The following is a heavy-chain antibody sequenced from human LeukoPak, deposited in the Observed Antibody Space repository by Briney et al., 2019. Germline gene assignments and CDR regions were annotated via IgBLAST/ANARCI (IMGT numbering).Heavy chain of an antibody. CDR1: GFTFSASA. D-gene: IGHD5-12*01. J-gene: IGHJ6*03. CDR2: IRSKANSYAT. Sequence: PGGSLRLSCAASGFTFSASAMHWVRQASGKGLEWVGRIRSKANSYATAYAASVKGRFTISRDDSKNTAYLQMNSLKTEDTAVYYCTYSGYDLPIYYYYYMDVWGKGTTVTVSS. V-gene: IGHV3-73*01. CDR3: TYSGYDLPIYYYYYMDV.